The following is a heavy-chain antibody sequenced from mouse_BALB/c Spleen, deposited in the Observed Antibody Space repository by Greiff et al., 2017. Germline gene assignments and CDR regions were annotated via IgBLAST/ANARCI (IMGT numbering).Heavy chain of an antibody. CDR1: GFSLTSYD. Sequence: VKLMESGPGLVAPSQSLSITCTVSGFSLTSYDISWIRQPPGKGLEWLGVIWTGGGTNYNSAFMSRLSISKDNSKSQVFLKMNSLQTDDTAIYYCVREGDYRYLWFAYWGQGTLVTVSA. CDR3: VREGDYRYLWFAY. CDR2: IWTGGGT. D-gene: IGHD2-14*01. J-gene: IGHJ3*01. V-gene: IGHV2-9-2*01.